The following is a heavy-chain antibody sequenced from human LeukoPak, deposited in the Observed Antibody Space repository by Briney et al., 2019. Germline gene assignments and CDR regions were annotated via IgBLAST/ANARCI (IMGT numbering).Heavy chain of an antibody. J-gene: IGHJ4*02. CDR3: ARVAYSSGSPFDY. Sequence: PGGSLRLSCAASGFTFSSYSMNWVRQAPGKGLEWVSSISSSSSYIYYADSVKGRFTISRDNAKNSLYLQMNSLRAEDTAVYYCARVAYSSGSPFDYWGQGTLVTVSS. V-gene: IGHV3-21*01. D-gene: IGHD6-19*01. CDR2: ISSSSSYI. CDR1: GFTFSSYS.